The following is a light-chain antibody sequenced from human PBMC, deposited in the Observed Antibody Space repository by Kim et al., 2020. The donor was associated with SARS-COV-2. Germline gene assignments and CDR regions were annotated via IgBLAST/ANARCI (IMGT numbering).Light chain of an antibody. J-gene: IGKJ4*01. CDR2: AAS. CDR3: QQSNGTPRT. V-gene: IGKV1-39*01. CDR1: QSISTN. Sequence: DIQMTQSPSPLSASVGDRVTITCRASQSISTNLNWYQQKTGKAPKLLIYAASSLQGGVPSRFSGSGSGTDFTLPISSLQPEDSATYYCQQSNGTPRTFGGGTRVEIK.